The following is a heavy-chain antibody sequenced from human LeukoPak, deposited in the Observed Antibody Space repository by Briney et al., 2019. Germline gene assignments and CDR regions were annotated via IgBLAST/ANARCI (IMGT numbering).Heavy chain of an antibody. Sequence: GGSLRLSCAASGFTFSSYGMHWVRQAPGKGLEWVAVIWYDGSNKYYADPVKGRFTISGDNSKNTLYLQMNSLRAEDTAVYYCARGPGAFDIWGQGTMVTVSS. J-gene: IGHJ3*02. CDR2: IWYDGSNK. CDR1: GFTFSSYG. V-gene: IGHV3-33*01. CDR3: ARGPGAFDI.